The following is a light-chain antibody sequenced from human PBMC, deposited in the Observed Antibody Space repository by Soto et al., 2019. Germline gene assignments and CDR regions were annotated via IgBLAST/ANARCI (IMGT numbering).Light chain of an antibody. CDR1: SSNIGAGYD. V-gene: IGLV1-40*01. Sequence: QSVLTQPPSVSGAPGQRVTLSCTGSSSNIGAGYDVHWYQQLPGTAPKLLIYGNSNRPSGVPDRFSGSKSGTSASLAITGLQAEDEADYYCQSYDSSSYVVFGGGTKLTVL. CDR3: QSYDSSSYVV. CDR2: GNS. J-gene: IGLJ2*01.